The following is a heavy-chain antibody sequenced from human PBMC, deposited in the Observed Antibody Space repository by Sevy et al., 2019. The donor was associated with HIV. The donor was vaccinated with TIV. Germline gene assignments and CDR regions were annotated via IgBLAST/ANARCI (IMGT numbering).Heavy chain of an antibody. CDR3: AKGRAVVVVAATPLHS. CDR1: GFTFSSYA. Sequence: GGSLRLSCAASGFTFSSYAMSWVRQAPGKGLEWVSAISGSGGSTYYADSVKGRFTISRDNSKNTLYLQMNSLRAEDTAVYYCAKGRAVVVVAATPLHSWGQGTLVTVSS. V-gene: IGHV3-23*01. J-gene: IGHJ4*02. CDR2: ISGSGGST. D-gene: IGHD2-15*01.